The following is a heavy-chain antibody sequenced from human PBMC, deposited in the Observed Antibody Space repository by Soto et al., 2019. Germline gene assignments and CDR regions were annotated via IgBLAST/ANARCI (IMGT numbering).Heavy chain of an antibody. CDR2: IKQDASEK. CDR3: ARSISAIPGAD. V-gene: IGHV3-7*05. D-gene: IGHD2-21*02. J-gene: IGHJ1*01. CDR1: GFTFSNYW. Sequence: EVQLVESGGGLVQPGESLRLSCAASGFTFSNYWMSWVRQAPGKGPEWVANIKQDASEKYYVDSVRGRFTISRDNAKNSVYLQMNFLRAEDAAVYHCARSISAIPGADWGQGTPVSVSS.